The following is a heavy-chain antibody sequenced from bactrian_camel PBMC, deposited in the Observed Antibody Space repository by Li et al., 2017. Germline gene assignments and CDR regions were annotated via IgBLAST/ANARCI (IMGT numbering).Heavy chain of an antibody. Sequence: HVQLVESGGGSVQAGGSLRLSCGASGSIYGDACVGWLRQAPGKEREGVAAVDSDGIASYADSVKGRFTLSKDNAKNALYLQMNSLKPEYTGMYYCAADLAWSDTYGSTWVGYNVQPGQGTQVTVS. CDR2: VDSDGIA. J-gene: IGHJ4*01. V-gene: IGHV3S53*01. CDR1: GSIYGDAC. D-gene: IGHD1*01.